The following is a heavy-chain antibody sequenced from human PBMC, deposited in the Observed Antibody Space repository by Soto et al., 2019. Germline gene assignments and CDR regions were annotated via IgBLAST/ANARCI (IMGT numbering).Heavy chain of an antibody. CDR1: GFTFSSYA. D-gene: IGHD3-9*01. Sequence: GGSLRLSCAASGFTFSSYAMSWVRQAQGKGLEWVSAISGSGGSTYYADSVKGRFTISRDNSKNTLYLQMNSLRAEDTAVYYCAKEHQNYDILTGYYTDDAFDIWGQGTMVTVSS. CDR2: ISGSGGST. J-gene: IGHJ3*02. CDR3: AKEHQNYDILTGYYTDDAFDI. V-gene: IGHV3-23*01.